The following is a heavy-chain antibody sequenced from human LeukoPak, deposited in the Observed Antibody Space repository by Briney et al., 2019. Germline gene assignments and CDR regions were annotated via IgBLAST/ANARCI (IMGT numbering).Heavy chain of an antibody. CDR3: ARYCSGLSCYSGLY. CDR2: ISGSVGNT. J-gene: IGHJ4*02. D-gene: IGHD2-15*01. V-gene: IGHV3-23*01. Sequence: GRSLRPSFAASGFTFSSYFFSWVRQAPGKRLEWVSSISGSVGNTYYPDPSKGRFTVSRDNFKDTLFLQMNSLRAEDTAVYYCARYCSGLSCYSGLYWGQGTLVTVSS. CDR1: GFTFSSYF.